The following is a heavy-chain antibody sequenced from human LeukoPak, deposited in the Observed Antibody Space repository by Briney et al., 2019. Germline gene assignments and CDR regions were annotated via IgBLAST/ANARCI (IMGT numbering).Heavy chain of an antibody. CDR3: GGGMVAAAGPTGGGFDY. CDR1: GFTFSSYA. V-gene: IGHV3-23*01. J-gene: IGHJ4*02. Sequence: GGSLRLSCAASGFTFSSYAMSWVRQAPGKGLEWVSAISGSGGSTYYADSVKGRFTISRDNSKNTLYLQMNSLRAEDTAGYYCGGGMVAAAGPTGGGFDYWGQGTLVTVSS. D-gene: IGHD6-13*01. CDR2: ISGSGGST.